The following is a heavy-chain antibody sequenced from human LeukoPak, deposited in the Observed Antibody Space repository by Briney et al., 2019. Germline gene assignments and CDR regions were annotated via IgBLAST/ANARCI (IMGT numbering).Heavy chain of an antibody. CDR2: ISWNSGSI. J-gene: IGHJ4*02. CDR1: GFTFDDYA. V-gene: IGHV3-9*03. D-gene: IGHD3-3*01. CDR3: AKGPGSGYYLYHFDY. Sequence: GGSLRLSCAASGFTFDDYAMHWVRQAPGKGLEWVSGISWNSGSIGCADSVKGRFTISRDNAKNSLYLQMNSLRAEDMALYYCAKGPGSGYYLYHFDYWGQGTLVTVSS.